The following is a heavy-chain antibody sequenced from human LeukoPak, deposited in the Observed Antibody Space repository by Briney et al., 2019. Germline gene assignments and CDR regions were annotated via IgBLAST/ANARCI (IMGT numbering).Heavy chain of an antibody. CDR2: IYSGGST. Sequence: PGGPLRLSCAASGFTVSINYMSWVRQAPGKGLEWVSVIYSGGSTYYADSVKGRFTISRDNSKNTLYLQMNSLRAEDTAVYYCARGRGYYYDSSDYYFDYWGQGTLVTVSS. J-gene: IGHJ4*02. D-gene: IGHD3-22*01. V-gene: IGHV3-53*01. CDR1: GFTVSINY. CDR3: ARGRGYYYDSSDYYFDY.